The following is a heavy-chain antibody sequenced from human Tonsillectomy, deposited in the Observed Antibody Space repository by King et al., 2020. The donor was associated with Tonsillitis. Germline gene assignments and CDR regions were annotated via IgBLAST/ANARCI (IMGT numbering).Heavy chain of an antibody. Sequence: QLVQSGGGLVKPGGSLRLSCAASGFTFSSDSMNWVRQAPGKGLEWVSSISSSSSYIYYADSAKGRFTISRDNAKNSRYLQMKSLRDGNTAVYYCARDIRDVLRYCDWLFPKDAFYIWGQGTLVTVSS. CDR2: ISSSSSYI. CDR3: ARDIRDVLRYCDWLFPKDAFYI. D-gene: IGHD3-9*01. V-gene: IGHV3-21*01. CDR1: GFTFSSDS. J-gene: IGHJ3*02.